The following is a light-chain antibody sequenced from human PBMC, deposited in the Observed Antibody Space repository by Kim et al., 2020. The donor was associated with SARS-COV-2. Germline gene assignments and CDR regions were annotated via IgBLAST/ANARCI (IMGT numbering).Light chain of an antibody. V-gene: IGLV1-44*01. CDR2: TDD. CDR1: SSNIGRNT. CDR3: AIWDDSLDVWM. Sequence: QSVLTQPPSASGTPGQRVTISCSGSSSNIGRNTVNWYQQFPGTAPQLLIDTDDRRPSGVSDRVSCSKSGTSASLAISALRSEDEADYYCAIWDDSLDVWMFGGGTQLTVL. J-gene: IGLJ3*02.